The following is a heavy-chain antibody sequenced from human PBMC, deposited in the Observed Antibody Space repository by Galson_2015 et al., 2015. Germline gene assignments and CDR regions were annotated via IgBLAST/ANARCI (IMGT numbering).Heavy chain of an antibody. Sequence: SETLSLTCAVSGGSISSSNWWSWVRQPPGKGLEWIGEIYHSGGTNYNPSLKSRVTISVDKSKNQFSLKLSSVTAADTAVYYCAREGRHYTNWFDPWGQGTLVTVSS. CDR3: AREGRHYTNWFDP. CDR2: IYHSGGT. CDR1: GGSISSSNW. D-gene: IGHD3-10*01. J-gene: IGHJ5*02. V-gene: IGHV4-4*02.